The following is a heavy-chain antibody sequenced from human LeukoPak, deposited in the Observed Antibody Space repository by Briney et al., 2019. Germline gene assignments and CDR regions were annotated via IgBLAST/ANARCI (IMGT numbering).Heavy chain of an antibody. Sequence: ASVKVSCKASGCTFSSYAISWVRQAPGQGLEWMGRIIPILGIANYARKFQGRVTITADKSTSTAYMELSSLRSEDTAVYCCARDDPDAFDIWGQGTMVTVSS. CDR1: GCTFSSYA. CDR3: ARDDPDAFDI. CDR2: IIPILGIA. J-gene: IGHJ3*02. V-gene: IGHV1-69*04.